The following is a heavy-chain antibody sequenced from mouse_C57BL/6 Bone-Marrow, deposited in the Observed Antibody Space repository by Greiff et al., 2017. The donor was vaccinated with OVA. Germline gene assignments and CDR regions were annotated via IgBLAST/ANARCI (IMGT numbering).Heavy chain of an antibody. Sequence: EVQGVESGGGLVQPKGSLKLSCAASGFTFNTYAMHWVRQAPGKGLEWVARIRSKSSNYATYYADSVKDRFTISRDDSQSMLYLQMNNLKTEDTAMYYCVRALLANWVFAYWGQGTLVTVSA. V-gene: IGHV10-3*01. CDR2: IRSKSSNYAT. CDR3: VRALLANWVFAY. J-gene: IGHJ3*01. CDR1: GFTFNTYA. D-gene: IGHD4-1*01.